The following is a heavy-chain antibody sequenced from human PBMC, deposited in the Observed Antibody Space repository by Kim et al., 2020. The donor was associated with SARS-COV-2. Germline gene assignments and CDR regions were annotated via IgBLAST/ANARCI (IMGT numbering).Heavy chain of an antibody. Sequence: GESLKISCKGSGYSFTSYWIGWVRHMPGKGLEWMGIIYPGDSDTRYSPSFQGQVTISADKSISTAYLQWSSLKASDTAMYYCARPGYYDSSGYYRPDAFDIWGQGTMVTVSS. J-gene: IGHJ3*02. CDR3: ARPGYYDSSGYYRPDAFDI. D-gene: IGHD3-22*01. V-gene: IGHV5-51*01. CDR2: IYPGDSDT. CDR1: GYSFTSYW.